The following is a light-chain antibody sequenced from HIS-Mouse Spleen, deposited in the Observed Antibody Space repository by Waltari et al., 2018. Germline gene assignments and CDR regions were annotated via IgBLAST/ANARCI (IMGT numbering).Light chain of an antibody. CDR1: SLPQKY. J-gene: IGLJ2*01. V-gene: IGLV3-10*01. CDR3: YSTDSSGNHRV. CDR2: EDC. Sequence: SYELTQPPSVSVSPGQTARSTCPGDSLPQKYVYWYQKKSGQPPVRVIYEDCKRPTGVPQRFSSSSSGTMATFTISGAQVEDEADYYCYSTDSSGNHRVFGGGTKLTVL.